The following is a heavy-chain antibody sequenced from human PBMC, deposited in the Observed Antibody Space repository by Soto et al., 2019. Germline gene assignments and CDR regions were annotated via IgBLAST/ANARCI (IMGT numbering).Heavy chain of an antibody. Sequence: LSLTCTVSGGSISGHSWIWIRQPAGRGLEWIGHIYPSGSTSYNPSLRSRVTMSLDTSNNQIFLNLTSVTAADTAVFYCVRGRSYSVYDFWGPGTLVTVSS. D-gene: IGHD5-12*01. CDR1: GGSISGHS. CDR3: VRGRSYSVYDF. V-gene: IGHV4-4*07. J-gene: IGHJ4*02. CDR2: IYPSGST.